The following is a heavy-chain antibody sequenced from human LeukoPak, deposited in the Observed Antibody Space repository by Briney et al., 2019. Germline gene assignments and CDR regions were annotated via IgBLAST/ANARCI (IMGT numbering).Heavy chain of an antibody. CDR3: ARADDYGASGY. CDR2: ISGSGGST. V-gene: IGHV3-23*01. CDR1: GFTFSSYA. Sequence: GGSLRLSCAASGFTFSSYAMSWVRQAPGKGLEWVSAISGSGGSTYYADSVKGWFTISRDNSKNTLYLQMNSLRAEDTAVYYCARADDYGASGYWGQGTLVTVSS. D-gene: IGHD4-17*01. J-gene: IGHJ4*02.